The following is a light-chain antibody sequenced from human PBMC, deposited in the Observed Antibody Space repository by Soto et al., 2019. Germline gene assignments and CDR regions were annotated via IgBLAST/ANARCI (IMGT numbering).Light chain of an antibody. V-gene: IGKV1-9*01. CDR3: QHLNSYPLIT. J-gene: IGKJ5*01. CDR1: QAITNN. Sequence: DIHLTQSPSSLSASVGDIVTINCRASQAITNNLAWYQQKPGKAPKLLIYAASSLQSGVPSRFSGSGSGTEFTLTISSLQPEDFATYYCQHLNSYPLITFGQGTRLEIK. CDR2: AAS.